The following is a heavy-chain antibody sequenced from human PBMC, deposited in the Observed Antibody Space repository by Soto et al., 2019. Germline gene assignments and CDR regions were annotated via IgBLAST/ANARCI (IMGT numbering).Heavy chain of an antibody. J-gene: IGHJ4*02. V-gene: IGHV1-58*02. D-gene: IGHD3-10*01. CDR1: GFTFTSSA. CDR3: AADRDNWNYGSGIN. CDR2: IVVGSGNT. Sequence: QMQLVQSGPEVKKPGTSVKVSCKASGFTFTSSAMQWVRQARGQRLEWIGWIVVGSGNTNYAQKFQERVTITRDMYXSTAYMELSSLRSEDTAVYYCAADRDNWNYGSGINWGQGTLVTVSS.